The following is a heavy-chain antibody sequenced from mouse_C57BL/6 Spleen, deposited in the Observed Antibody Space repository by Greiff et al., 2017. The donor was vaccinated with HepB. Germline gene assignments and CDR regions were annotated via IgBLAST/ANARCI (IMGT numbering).Heavy chain of an antibody. J-gene: IGHJ3*01. CDR3: ATIYYGYDGPSGFAY. CDR1: GYTFTSYW. V-gene: IGHV1-59*01. CDR2: IDPSDSYT. D-gene: IGHD2-2*01. Sequence: QVQLQQPGAELVRPGPSVKLSCKASGYTFTSYWMHWVKQRPGQGLEWIGVIDPSDSYTNYNQKFKGKATLTVDTSSSKAYMQLSSLTSEDSAVYYCATIYYGYDGPSGFAYWGQGTLVTVSA.